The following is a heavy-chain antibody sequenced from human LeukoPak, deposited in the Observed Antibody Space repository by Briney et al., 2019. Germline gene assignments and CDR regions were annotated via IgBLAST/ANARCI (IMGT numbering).Heavy chain of an antibody. V-gene: IGHV4-61*02. Sequence: SETLSLTCSVSGGSISSGSYYWNWIRQPAGKGLEWIGRIYSSGSTNYNPSLKSRVTISGDTSKNQFSLKLNTVTAADTAVYYCARSYYYDTSGSKDAFDIWGQGTMVTVSS. CDR2: IYSSGST. D-gene: IGHD3-22*01. J-gene: IGHJ3*02. CDR3: ARSYYYDTSGSKDAFDI. CDR1: GGSISSGSYY.